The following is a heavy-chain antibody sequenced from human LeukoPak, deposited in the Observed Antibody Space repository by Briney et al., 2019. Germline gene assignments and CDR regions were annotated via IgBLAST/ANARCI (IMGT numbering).Heavy chain of an antibody. D-gene: IGHD7-27*01. Sequence: ASVKVSCKASGYTFTGYYMHWVRQAPGQGLEWMGWINPNSGGTNYAQKFQGRVTMTRDTSISTAYMELSRLRSDDTAVYYCARRELGDRVPPDYWGQGTLVTVSS. CDR3: ARRELGDRVPPDY. CDR2: INPNSGGT. V-gene: IGHV1-2*02. CDR1: GYTFTGYY. J-gene: IGHJ4*02.